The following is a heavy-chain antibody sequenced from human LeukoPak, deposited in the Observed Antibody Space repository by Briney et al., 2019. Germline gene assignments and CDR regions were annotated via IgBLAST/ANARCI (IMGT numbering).Heavy chain of an antibody. CDR2: IYHGWNT. Sequence: PSGTLSLTCAVSGASISSGNWWSWVRQPPGKGLEWIGEIYHGWNTNYNPSLKSRVTISADTSKNQFSLKLYSVTAADTAVYYCATRKLGNDYWGQGTLVTVSS. CDR3: ATRKLGNDY. V-gene: IGHV4-4*02. D-gene: IGHD7-27*01. J-gene: IGHJ4*02. CDR1: GASISSGNW.